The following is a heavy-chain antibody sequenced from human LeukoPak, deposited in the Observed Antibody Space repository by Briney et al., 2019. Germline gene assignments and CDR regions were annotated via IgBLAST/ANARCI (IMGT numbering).Heavy chain of an antibody. CDR2: MNLNSGNT. Sequence: ASVKVSCKASGYTFTSYDINWVRQATGQGLEWMGWMNLNSGNTGYAQKFQGRVTITRNTSISTAYMELSSLRSEDTAVYYCARGPRGVGVGSYYYMDVWGKGTTVTVSS. D-gene: IGHD2-15*01. CDR3: ARGPRGVGVGSYYYMDV. J-gene: IGHJ6*03. CDR1: GYTFTSYD. V-gene: IGHV1-8*03.